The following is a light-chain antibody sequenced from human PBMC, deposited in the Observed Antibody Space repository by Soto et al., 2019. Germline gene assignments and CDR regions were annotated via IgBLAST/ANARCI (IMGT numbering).Light chain of an antibody. CDR2: AAS. CDR1: QGFTNF. J-gene: IGKJ5*01. V-gene: IGKV1-27*01. Sequence: DFQMTQSPSSLSASVGDTVTLTCRASQGFTNFLAWYQQKPVKAPKLLIYAASTLQSGVPPRFSGSGSGTHFTLTISSLQPEDAATYYCQKYNTAPYTFGQGTRLEIK. CDR3: QKYNTAPYT.